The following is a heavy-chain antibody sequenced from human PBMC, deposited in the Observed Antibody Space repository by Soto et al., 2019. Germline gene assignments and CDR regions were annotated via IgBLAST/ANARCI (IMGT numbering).Heavy chain of an antibody. J-gene: IGHJ4*02. D-gene: IGHD2-2*01. CDR2: LNPSGGST. Sequence: VQLVQSGAEVKKPGASVKVSCKASGYTFISYSMHWVRQAPGQRLEWMGTLNPSGGSTKYSHKFQGRVTMTRDTSTRTVYMEVTSLTSEDTAVYFCARSSTRTKTFDYWGQGTLVTVSS. CDR1: GYTFISYS. CDR3: ARSSTRTKTFDY. V-gene: IGHV1-46*01.